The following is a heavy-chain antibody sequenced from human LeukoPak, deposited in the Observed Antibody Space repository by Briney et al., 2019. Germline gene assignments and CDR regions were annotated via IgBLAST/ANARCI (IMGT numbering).Heavy chain of an antibody. D-gene: IGHD2-2*01. CDR1: GFTFSSYA. Sequence: GGSLRLPCAASGFTFSSYAMHWVRQAPGKGLEWVAVISYDGSNKYYADSVKGRFTISRDNSKNTLYLQMNSLRAEDTAVYYCARVDSSSTSSAGAYFDYWGQGTLVTVSS. J-gene: IGHJ4*02. V-gene: IGHV3-30*01. CDR3: ARVDSSSTSSAGAYFDY. CDR2: ISYDGSNK.